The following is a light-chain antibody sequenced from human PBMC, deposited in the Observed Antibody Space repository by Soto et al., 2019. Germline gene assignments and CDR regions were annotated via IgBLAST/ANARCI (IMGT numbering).Light chain of an antibody. J-gene: IGKJ3*01. CDR3: LQHNSYPFP. V-gene: IGKV1-17*01. Sequence: DLQMTQSPSALSGSVGARFTSSVVASQDIRIDLGWYQQKPGKAPTRLIFKAPGLQRGVPARLSGSGSGTEFTLTISSLQPEDCATYYCLQHNSYPFPFGPGTKVDI. CDR1: QDIRID. CDR2: KAP.